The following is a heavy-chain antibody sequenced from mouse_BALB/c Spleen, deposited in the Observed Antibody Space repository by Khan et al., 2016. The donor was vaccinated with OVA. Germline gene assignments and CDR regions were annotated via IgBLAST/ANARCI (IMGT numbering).Heavy chain of an antibody. CDR1: GYTFTNYG. V-gene: IGHV9-3-1*01. CDR3: VREGRRAMDY. J-gene: IGHJ4*01. Sequence: QIQLVQSGPELKKPGETVKISCKASGYTFTNYGMNWVKQAPGKGLKWMGWINSNTGEATYADDFKGRFAFSLETSASTAYLQLKNLKNEDTATYFCVREGRRAMDYWGQGTSVTVSS. D-gene: IGHD3-3*01. CDR2: INSNTGEA.